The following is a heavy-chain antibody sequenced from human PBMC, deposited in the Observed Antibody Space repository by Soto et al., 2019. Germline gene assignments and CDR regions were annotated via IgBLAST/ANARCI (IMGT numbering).Heavy chain of an antibody. J-gene: IGHJ4*02. CDR1: GGSFSGYY. CDR3: ARSIAAAGPSRDS. D-gene: IGHD6-13*01. CDR2: INHSGST. Sequence: QVQLQQWGAGLLKPSETLSLTYAVYGGSFSGYYWSWIRQPPGKGLEWIGEINHSGSTNYNPSLKSRVTISVDTSQIQFSLKLSSVTAADTAVYYCARSIAAAGPSRDSWGQGTLVTVSS. V-gene: IGHV4-34*01.